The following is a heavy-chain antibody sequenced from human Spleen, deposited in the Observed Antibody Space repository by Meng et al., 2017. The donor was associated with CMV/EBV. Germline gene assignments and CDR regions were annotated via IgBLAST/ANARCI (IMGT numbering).Heavy chain of an antibody. J-gene: IGHJ6*02. Sequence: GESLKISCAASGFTFRSYAMNWVRQAPGKGLEWVSVIYSGGSSTYYADSVKGRFTISRDNSKNTLYLQMNSLRAEDTAIYYCAKDHMPTITGGGGYYYYGMDVWGQGTTVTVSS. CDR3: AKDHMPTITGGGGYYYYGMDV. CDR2: IYSGGSST. D-gene: IGHD5-24*01. V-gene: IGHV3-23*03. CDR1: GFTFRSYA.